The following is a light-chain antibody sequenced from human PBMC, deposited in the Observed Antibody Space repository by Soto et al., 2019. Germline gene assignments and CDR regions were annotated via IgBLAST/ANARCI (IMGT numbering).Light chain of an antibody. CDR2: GAS. CDR1: QSVSSSY. CDR3: QHFGNSPLWT. J-gene: IGKJ1*01. V-gene: IGKV3-20*01. Sequence: EIVMTQSPATLSVSPGERATLSCRASQSVSSSYLAWYQQKPGQAPRLLIYGASSRATGIPDRFSGSGSGTEFTLTISRLEPEDFAVYFCQHFGNSPLWTFGQGTKVDIK.